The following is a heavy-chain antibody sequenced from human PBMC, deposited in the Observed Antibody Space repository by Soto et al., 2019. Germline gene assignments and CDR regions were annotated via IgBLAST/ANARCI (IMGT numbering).Heavy chain of an antibody. J-gene: IGHJ4*02. CDR1: GFTFSSYA. D-gene: IGHD3-10*01. Sequence: PGGSLRLSCAASGFTFSSYAMSWVRQAPGKGLEWVSAISGSGGSTYYADSVKGRFTISRDNSKNTLYLQMNSLRAEDTAVYYCAKVDRPWGITMVRGVIGFDYWGQGTLVTVSS. CDR3: AKVDRPWGITMVRGVIGFDY. CDR2: ISGSGGST. V-gene: IGHV3-23*01.